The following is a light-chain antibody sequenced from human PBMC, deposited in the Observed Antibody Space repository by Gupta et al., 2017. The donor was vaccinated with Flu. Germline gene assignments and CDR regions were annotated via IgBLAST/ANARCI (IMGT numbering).Light chain of an antibody. Sequence: PATLSLSPGESATLSCRASQSVSIFLAWYQQKPGQAPRLLIYDASQRATGIPARFSGSGSGTDFTLTISSLEPEDFAVYYCQQRNIWPKTFGGGTKVDI. CDR1: QSVSIF. V-gene: IGKV3-11*01. J-gene: IGKJ4*01. CDR3: QQRNIWPKT. CDR2: DAS.